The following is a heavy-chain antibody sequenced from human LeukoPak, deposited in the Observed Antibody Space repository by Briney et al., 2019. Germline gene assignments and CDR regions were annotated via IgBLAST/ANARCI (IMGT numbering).Heavy chain of an antibody. CDR2: ISGDGGST. CDR1: GFTFDDYA. V-gene: IGHV3-43*02. CDR3: AKDSPYVYYDY. Sequence: GGSLRLSCAASGFTFDDYAMHWVRQAPGKGLEWVSLISGDGGSTYYADSVKGRFTISRDNSKNSLHLQMNSLRTEDTVLYYCAKDSPYVYYDYWGQGTLVTVSS. D-gene: IGHD3-10*02. J-gene: IGHJ4*02.